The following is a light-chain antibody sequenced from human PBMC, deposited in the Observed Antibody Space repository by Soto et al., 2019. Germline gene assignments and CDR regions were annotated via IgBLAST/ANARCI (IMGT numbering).Light chain of an antibody. CDR1: QSISSW. Sequence: DIQMTQSPSTLSASVGDRVTITCRASQSISSWLAWYQQKPGKAPTLLIYEASRLESAVPSRFSGSASGTEFTLTINSLQPDDFATYFCQQYSSYPETFGQVTKVDI. CDR2: EAS. J-gene: IGKJ1*01. CDR3: QQYSSYPET. V-gene: IGKV1-5*03.